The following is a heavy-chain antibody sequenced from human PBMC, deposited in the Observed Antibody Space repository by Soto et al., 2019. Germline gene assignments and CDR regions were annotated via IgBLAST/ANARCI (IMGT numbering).Heavy chain of an antibody. D-gene: IGHD3-3*01. CDR2: ISWNSGSI. V-gene: IGHV3-9*01. CDR1: GFTFDDYA. Sequence: EVQLVESGGGLVQPGRSLRLSCAASGFTFDDYAMHWVRQAPGKGLEWVSGISWNSGSIGYADSVKGRFTISRDNAKNSLYLQMNSLRAEDTALYYCANKLWATHYDFWSGDVPGAFDIWGQGTMVTVSS. J-gene: IGHJ3*02. CDR3: ANKLWATHYDFWSGDVPGAFDI.